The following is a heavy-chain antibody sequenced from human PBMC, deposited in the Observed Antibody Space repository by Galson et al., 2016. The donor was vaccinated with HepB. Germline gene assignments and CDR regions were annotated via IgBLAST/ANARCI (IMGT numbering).Heavy chain of an antibody. D-gene: IGHD3-3*01. V-gene: IGHV3-23*01. CDR3: AKDLGFLEWLFFDSYYYYGMDV. J-gene: IGHJ6*02. Sequence: VRQAPGKGLEWVSAISGSGGSTYYADPVKGRFTISRDNSKNTLYLQMNSLRAEDTAVYYCAKDLGFLEWLFFDSYYYYGMDVWGQGTTVTVSS. CDR2: ISGSGGST.